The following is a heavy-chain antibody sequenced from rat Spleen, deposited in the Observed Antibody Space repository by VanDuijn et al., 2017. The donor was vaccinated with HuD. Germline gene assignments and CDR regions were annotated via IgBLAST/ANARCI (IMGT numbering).Heavy chain of an antibody. CDR3: TLRFDY. Sequence: QVQLKESGPGLVQPSQTLSLTCTVSGFSLTTYNMHWIRQAPGKGLEWVGTIWDNGNTDYNSALRSRLSITRDTSKSQVFLKMNSLQTEDTAIYFCTLRFDYWGQGTLVTVSS. CDR1: GFSLTTYN. CDR2: IWDNGNT. V-gene: IGHV2-13*01. J-gene: IGHJ3*01.